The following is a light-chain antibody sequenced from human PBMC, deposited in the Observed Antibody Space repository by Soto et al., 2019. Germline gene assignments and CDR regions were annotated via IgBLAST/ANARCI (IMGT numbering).Light chain of an antibody. V-gene: IGLV2-14*01. CDR3: TSYTSNSTQV. CDR1: SSDVGAYSY. Sequence: QSALTQPASVSGSPGQSITISCTGTSSDVGAYSYVSWYQQHPGKAPKLMIYEVSHRPSGVSNRFSGSKSGSTASLTISGLQAEDEADYYCTSYTSNSTQVFGTGTKLTVL. CDR2: EVS. J-gene: IGLJ1*01.